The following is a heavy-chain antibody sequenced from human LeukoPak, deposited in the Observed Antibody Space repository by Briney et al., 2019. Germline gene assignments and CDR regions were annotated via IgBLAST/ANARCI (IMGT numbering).Heavy chain of an antibody. V-gene: IGHV1-18*01. D-gene: IGHD3-22*01. CDR3: ARDRTQFTMMAGGAFDI. Sequence: ASVKVSCKASDYTFTSYGINWVRQAPGQGPGLLGWISAYNGNTNYAQKFQGRVTMTTDTSTSTAYMELRSLRSDDTAVYYCARDRTQFTMMAGGAFDIWGQGTMVTVSS. CDR2: ISAYNGNT. J-gene: IGHJ3*02. CDR1: DYTFTSYG.